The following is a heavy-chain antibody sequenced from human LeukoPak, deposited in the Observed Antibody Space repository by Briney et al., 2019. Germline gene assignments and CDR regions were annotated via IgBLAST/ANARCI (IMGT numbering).Heavy chain of an antibody. J-gene: IGHJ4*02. CDR3: ARDDPSIYGDYGSNFDY. V-gene: IGHV3-66*01. CDR2: IYSGGST. CDR1: GFTVSSNY. Sequence: GGSLRLSCAASGFTVSSNYMSWVRQAPGKGLEWVSVIYSGGSTYYADSVKGRFTISRDNSKNTLYLQMNSLRAEDTAVYYCARDDPSIYGDYGSNFDYWGQGTLVTVSS. D-gene: IGHD4-17*01.